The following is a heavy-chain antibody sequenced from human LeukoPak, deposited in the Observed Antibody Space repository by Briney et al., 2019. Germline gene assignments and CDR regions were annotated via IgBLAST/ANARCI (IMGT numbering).Heavy chain of an antibody. Sequence: SVKVSCKASGGTFSSYAISWVRQAPGQGHEWMGGIIPIFGTANYAQKFQGRVTITTDESTSTAYMELSSLRSEDTAVYYCARVRLSQYYYYYYMDVWGKGTTVTVSS. D-gene: IGHD3-16*02. CDR1: GGTFSSYA. CDR3: ARVRLSQYYYYYYMDV. CDR2: IIPIFGTA. J-gene: IGHJ6*03. V-gene: IGHV1-69*05.